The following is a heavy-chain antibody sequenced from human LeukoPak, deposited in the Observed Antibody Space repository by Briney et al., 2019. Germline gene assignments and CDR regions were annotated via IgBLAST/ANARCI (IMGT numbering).Heavy chain of an antibody. CDR1: GYTFTSYD. D-gene: IGHD6-19*01. CDR2: MNPNSGNT. V-gene: IGHV1-8*01. Sequence: ASVKVSCKASGYTFTSYDINWVRQATGQGLEWMGWMNPNSGNTGYAQKFQGRVTMTRNTSISTAYMELSSLRSEDTAVYYCARDLGSGWQRNFDYWGQGTLVTVSS. J-gene: IGHJ4*02. CDR3: ARDLGSGWQRNFDY.